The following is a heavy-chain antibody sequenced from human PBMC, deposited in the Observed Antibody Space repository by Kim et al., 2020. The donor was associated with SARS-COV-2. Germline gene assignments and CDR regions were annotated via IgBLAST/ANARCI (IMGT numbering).Heavy chain of an antibody. CDR1: GFTFSSYA. D-gene: IGHD3-9*01. J-gene: IGHJ4*02. CDR3: ASPLGYYDILTGPFDY. V-gene: IGHV3-30*04. Sequence: GGSLRLSCAASGFTFSSYAMHWVRQAPGKGLEWVAVISYDGSNKYYADSVKGRFTISRDNSKNTLYLQMNSLRAEDTAVYYCASPLGYYDILTGPFDYWGQGTLVTVSS. CDR2: ISYDGSNK.